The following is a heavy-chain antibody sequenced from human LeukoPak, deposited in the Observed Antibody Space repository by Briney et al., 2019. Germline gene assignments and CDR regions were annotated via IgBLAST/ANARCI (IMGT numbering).Heavy chain of an antibody. Sequence: SETLSLTCTVPGGSFSSYYWSWIRQPPGKGLEWIGYIYYSGSTDYNPSLTSRVAISVDTSKNQFSLKLSSVTAADTAVYYCARGRLARSPYFDYWGQGTLVTVSS. CDR2: IYYSGST. CDR1: GGSFSSYY. V-gene: IGHV4-59*01. J-gene: IGHJ4*02. CDR3: ARGRLARSPYFDY. D-gene: IGHD6-19*01.